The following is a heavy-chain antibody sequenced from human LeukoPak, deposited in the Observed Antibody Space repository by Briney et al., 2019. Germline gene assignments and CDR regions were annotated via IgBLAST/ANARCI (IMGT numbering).Heavy chain of an antibody. V-gene: IGHV3-43*01. D-gene: IGHD2-21*01. CDR2: ISWDGGST. J-gene: IGHJ6*02. CDR3: AKDIPRAYSYGMDV. Sequence: GGSLRLSCAASGFTFDDYTMHWVRQAPGKGLEWVSLISWDGGSTYYADSVKGRFTISRDNSKKSLYLQMNSLRTEDTALYYCAKDIPRAYSYGMDVWGQGTTVTVSS. CDR1: GFTFDDYT.